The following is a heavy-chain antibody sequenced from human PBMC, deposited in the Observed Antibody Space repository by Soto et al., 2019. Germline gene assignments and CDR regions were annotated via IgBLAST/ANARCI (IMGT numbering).Heavy chain of an antibody. Sequence: SETLSLTCIVSGASIRSYYWSWIRQPPGKGLEWIAYIYYRGSTNYNPSLKSRVTMSIDTSKNQFSLNLSSVTAADTAVYYCARGVHSSSWTYSWFDPWGQGTLVTVSS. J-gene: IGHJ5*02. CDR1: GASIRSYY. V-gene: IGHV4-59*01. D-gene: IGHD6-13*01. CDR2: IYYRGST. CDR3: ARGVHSSSWTYSWFDP.